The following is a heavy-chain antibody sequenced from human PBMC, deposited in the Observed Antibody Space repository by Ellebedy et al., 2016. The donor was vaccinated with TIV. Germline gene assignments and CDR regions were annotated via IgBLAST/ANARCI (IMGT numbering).Heavy chain of an antibody. CDR1: DDSITEYF. J-gene: IGHJ3*01. CDR3: VRHLDDYVWGTHDAFDL. D-gene: IGHD3-16*01. CDR2: VYFRGTS. Sequence: MPSETLSLTCTVSDDSITEYFWSWIRQPPGKGLEWIGYVYFRGTSDSHPSLKSRAALSLDTSKNQFSLRLSSVTASDTAVYYCVRHLDDYVWGTHDAFDLWGPGTMVSVSS. V-gene: IGHV4-59*08.